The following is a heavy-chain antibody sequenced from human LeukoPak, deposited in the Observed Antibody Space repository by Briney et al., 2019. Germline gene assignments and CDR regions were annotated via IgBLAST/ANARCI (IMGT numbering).Heavy chain of an antibody. Sequence: TSGGSLRLSCAASGFTFSDYYMSWIRQAPGKGLEWVSYISSSGSTIYYADSVKGRFTISRDNAKNSLYLQMNSLRAEDTAVYYCARQWMGYHYYYYMDVWGKGTTVTISS. V-gene: IGHV3-11*01. CDR1: GFTFSDYY. CDR3: ARQWMGYHYYYYMDV. J-gene: IGHJ6*03. D-gene: IGHD3-16*02. CDR2: ISSSGSTI.